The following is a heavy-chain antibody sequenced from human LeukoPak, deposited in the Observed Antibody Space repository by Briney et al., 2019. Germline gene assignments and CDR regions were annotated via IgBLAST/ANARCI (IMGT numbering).Heavy chain of an antibody. J-gene: IGHJ4*02. CDR2: ISYDGSNK. CDR1: GFTFSSYA. Sequence: GRSLRLSCAASGFTFSSYAMHWVRQAPGRGLEWVAVISYDGSNKYYADSVKGRFTISRDNSKNTLYPQMNSLRAEDTAVYYCARPRWAAAGTRGVVLDYWGQGTLVTVSS. D-gene: IGHD6-13*01. V-gene: IGHV3-30-3*01. CDR3: ARPRWAAAGTRGVVLDY.